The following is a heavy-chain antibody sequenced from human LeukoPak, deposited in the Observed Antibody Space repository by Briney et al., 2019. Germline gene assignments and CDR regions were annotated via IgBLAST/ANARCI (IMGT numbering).Heavy chain of an antibody. CDR2: NTDGSTT. J-gene: IGHJ4*02. V-gene: IGHV3-74*01. CDR1: GFTFSTYW. D-gene: IGHD5-12*01. Sequence: PGGSLRLSCAGSGFTFSTYWMHWVRQAPGGALVWVSGNTDGSTTSYADSVRGRITISRDNAKNTLYLQMTSLRVEDTALYYCAKESGYDVDLEYWGQGALVTVSS. CDR3: AKESGYDVDLEY.